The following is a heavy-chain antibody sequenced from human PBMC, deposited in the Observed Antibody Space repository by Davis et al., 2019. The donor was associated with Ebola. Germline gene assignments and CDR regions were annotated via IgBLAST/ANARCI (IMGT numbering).Heavy chain of an antibody. CDR2: ISAYNGNT. Sequence: AASVKVSCKASGYTFTSYGISRVRQAPGQGLEWMGWISAYNGNTNYAQKLQGRVTMTTDTSTSTAYMELRSLRSDDTAVYYCARGPNSGSYKYFDYWGQGTLVTVSS. CDR3: ARGPNSGSYKYFDY. D-gene: IGHD1-26*01. CDR1: GYTFTSYG. V-gene: IGHV1-18*01. J-gene: IGHJ4*02.